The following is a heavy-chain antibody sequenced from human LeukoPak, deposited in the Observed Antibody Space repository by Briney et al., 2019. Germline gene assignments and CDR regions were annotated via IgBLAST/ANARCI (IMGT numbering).Heavy chain of an antibody. CDR2: IKQDGSEK. CDR1: GFTFSSYW. CDR3: ARETSDSSGSYPFQH. D-gene: IGHD3-22*01. Sequence: PGGSLRLSCAASGFTFSSYWMSWVRQAPGNGLEWVANIKQDGSEKYYVDSVKGRFTISRDNSKNSLYLQMNSLRAEDTAVYYCARETSDSSGSYPFQHWGQGTLVTVSS. V-gene: IGHV3-7*01. J-gene: IGHJ1*01.